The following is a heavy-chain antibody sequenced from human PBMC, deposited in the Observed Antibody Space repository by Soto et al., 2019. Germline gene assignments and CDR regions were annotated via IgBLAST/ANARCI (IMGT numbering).Heavy chain of an antibody. CDR3: AREPPETPPDY. CDR2: ISAKNGNT. CDR1: GYTFSDYG. V-gene: IGHV1-18*01. J-gene: IGHJ4*02. Sequence: QVQLVQSGTDVKKPGASVKVSCKTSGYTFSDYGISWVRQAPGQGLEWMGWISAKNGNTNFAQKFRGRVTMTTDTSTSTVYMELGSLKADDTAVYYCAREPPETPPDYWGQGTLVTVSS.